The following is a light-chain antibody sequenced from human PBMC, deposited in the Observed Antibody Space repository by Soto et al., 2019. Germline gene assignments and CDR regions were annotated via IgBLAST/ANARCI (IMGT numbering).Light chain of an antibody. J-gene: IGLJ3*02. CDR1: SGHSSYA. CDR3: QTWGTGINWV. CDR2: LTSDGSH. V-gene: IGLV4-69*01. Sequence: QSLLTQSPSASASLGASVKLTCTLSSGHSSYAIAWHQLLPEKGPRFLMKLTSDGSHSKGDGIPDRFSGSSSGAERYLTISSLQSEDEADYYCQTWGTGINWVFGGGTKLTVL.